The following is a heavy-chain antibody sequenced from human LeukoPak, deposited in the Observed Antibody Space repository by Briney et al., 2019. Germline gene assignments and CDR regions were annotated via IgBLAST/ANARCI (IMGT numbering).Heavy chain of an antibody. D-gene: IGHD1-14*01. CDR1: GLIFSNYA. Sequence: GGSLRLSCVASGLIFSNYAMTWVRQAPGKGLEWLSSIDGRGGSTYYAQPVKGRFTISRDNSKNTLYLQMNSLRAEDTAVYYCATDPAGIGSESYWGQGTRVTVSS. V-gene: IGHV3-23*01. CDR3: ATDPAGIGSESY. CDR2: IDGRGGST. J-gene: IGHJ4*02.